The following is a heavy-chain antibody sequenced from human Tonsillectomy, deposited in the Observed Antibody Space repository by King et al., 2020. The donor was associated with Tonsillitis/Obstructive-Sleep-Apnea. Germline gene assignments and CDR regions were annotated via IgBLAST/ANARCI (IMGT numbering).Heavy chain of an antibody. J-gene: IGHJ6*02. D-gene: IGHD3-10*01. CDR1: GYSFTSYW. CDR2: IDPSDSYT. CDR3: ASAGGYYSAMDV. V-gene: IGHV5-10-1*01. Sequence: QLVQSGAEVKKPGESLRISCKGSGYSFTSYWISWVRQMPGKGLEWMGRIDPSDSYTDYSPSFHGHVTISADKSISTAYLQWSSLKASDTAMYYCASAGGYYSAMDVWGHGTTVTVSS.